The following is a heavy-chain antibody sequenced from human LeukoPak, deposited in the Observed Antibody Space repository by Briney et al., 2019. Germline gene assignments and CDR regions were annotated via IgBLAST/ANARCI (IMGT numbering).Heavy chain of an antibody. J-gene: IGHJ5*01. CDR3: ARERSGPAVRAHNWFDP. Sequence: GGSLRLSCVGSGFTFSGYNIDWVRQAPGKGLEWVSSISRSSRSIYYADSLKGRITISRDNTKNSVFLQMSGLRVDDTAVYYCARERSGPAVRAHNWFDPWGRGTLVIVSS. CDR1: GFTFSGYN. D-gene: IGHD1-26*01. CDR2: ISRSSRSI. V-gene: IGHV3-21*06.